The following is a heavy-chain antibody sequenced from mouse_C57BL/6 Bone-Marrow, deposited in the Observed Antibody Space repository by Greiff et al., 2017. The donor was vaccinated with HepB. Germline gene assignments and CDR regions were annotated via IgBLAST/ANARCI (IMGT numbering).Heavy chain of an antibody. Sequence: EVQLQQSGPELVKPGASVKISCKASGYTFTDYYLNWVKQSHGKSLEWIGDINPNNGGTSYNQKFKGKATLTVDKSSSTAYMELRSLTSEDSAVYYCARRGPTDWYFDVWGTGTTVTVSS. CDR1: GYTFTDYY. J-gene: IGHJ1*03. CDR2: INPNNGGT. CDR3: ARRGPTDWYFDV. V-gene: IGHV1-26*01.